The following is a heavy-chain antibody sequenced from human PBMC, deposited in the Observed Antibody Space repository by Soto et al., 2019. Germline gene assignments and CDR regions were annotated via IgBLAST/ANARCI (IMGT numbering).Heavy chain of an antibody. V-gene: IGHV3-30*18. CDR3: VKDEPTDSRIIPAH. Sequence: GGSLRLSCVGSGFTFSSYGMHWVRQAPGKGLEWLAVISFDGNYKYHADSVKGRFTISRDNSKNTLFLEMSSLRPEDTAVYYYVKDEPTDSRIIPAHWGQGTLVTVSS. D-gene: IGHD4-4*01. CDR1: GFTFSSYG. J-gene: IGHJ4*02. CDR2: ISFDGNYK.